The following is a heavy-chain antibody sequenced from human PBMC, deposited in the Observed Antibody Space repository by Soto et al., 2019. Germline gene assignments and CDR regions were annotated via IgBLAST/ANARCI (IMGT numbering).Heavy chain of an antibody. Sequence: ASVKVSCKASGYTFTSYGISWVRQAPGQGLERMGWISAYNGNTNYAQKLQGRVTMTTDTSTSTAYMELRSLRSDDTAVYYCARDRSIRYFDWSQNWFDPWGQGTLVTVSS. V-gene: IGHV1-18*01. CDR2: ISAYNGNT. J-gene: IGHJ5*02. D-gene: IGHD3-9*01. CDR3: ARDRSIRYFDWSQNWFDP. CDR1: GYTFTSYG.